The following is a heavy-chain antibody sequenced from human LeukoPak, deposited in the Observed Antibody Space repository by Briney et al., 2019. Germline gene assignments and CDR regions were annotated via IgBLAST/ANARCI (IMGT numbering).Heavy chain of an antibody. CDR2: IRYDGSNK. J-gene: IGHJ4*02. V-gene: IGHV3-30*02. CDR3: AKDHRNILPYPNGFDY. D-gene: IGHD2/OR15-2a*01. CDR1: GFTFSNSG. Sequence: GGSLRLSCAASGFTFSNSGFHWVRQAPGKGLEWVAFIRYDGSNKYYADSVKGRFTISRDNSKNTLYLQMNSLRAEDTAVYYCAKDHRNILPYPNGFDYWGQGTLVTVSS.